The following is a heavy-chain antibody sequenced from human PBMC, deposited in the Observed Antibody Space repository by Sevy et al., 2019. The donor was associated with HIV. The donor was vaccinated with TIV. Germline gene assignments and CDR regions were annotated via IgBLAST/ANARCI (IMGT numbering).Heavy chain of an antibody. Sequence: GGSLRLSCAVSGIIFTTSGMHWVRQAQGKGLEWVAVISYDGRNKFYGDSVKGRFTISRDNSKNILYLQMNSLRVEDTAVYYCAKDFTGYNGMDVWGQGTMVTVSS. D-gene: IGHD3-9*01. V-gene: IGHV3-30*18. CDR1: GIIFTTSG. J-gene: IGHJ6*02. CDR3: AKDFTGYNGMDV. CDR2: ISYDGRNK.